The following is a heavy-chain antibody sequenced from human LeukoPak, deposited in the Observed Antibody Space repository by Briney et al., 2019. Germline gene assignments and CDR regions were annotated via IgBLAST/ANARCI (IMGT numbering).Heavy chain of an antibody. CDR2: IYYSGST. CDR1: GASISSSSYS. CDR3: AREDEVVVAATLVWYFDL. Sequence: SETLSLTCTVSGASISSSSYSWGWVRQSPGEGLEWIGSIYYSGSTYYNPSLKSRVTISVDTSKNQFSLKLSSVTAADTAVYYCAREDEVVVAATLVWYFDLWGRGTLVTVSS. J-gene: IGHJ2*01. V-gene: IGHV4-39*07. D-gene: IGHD2-15*01.